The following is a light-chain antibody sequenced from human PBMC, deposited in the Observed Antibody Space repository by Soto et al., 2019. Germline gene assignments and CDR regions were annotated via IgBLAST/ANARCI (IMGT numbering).Light chain of an antibody. CDR1: DSDIGNYNY. CDR2: GVT. V-gene: IGLV2-14*01. J-gene: IGLJ3*02. Sequence: QSVLTQPASVSGSPGQSITISCTGTDSDIGNYNYVSWYQQHPGKAPKLMIYGVTNRPSGVSDRFSGSKSGNAASLTISGLQAEDEADYYCSSYTSYTTLWVFGGGTKVTV. CDR3: SSYTSYTTLWV.